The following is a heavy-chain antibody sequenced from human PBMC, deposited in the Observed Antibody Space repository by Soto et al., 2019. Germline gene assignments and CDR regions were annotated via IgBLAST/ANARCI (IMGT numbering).Heavy chain of an antibody. CDR2: IYYSGST. CDR1: GGSISSGDYY. CDR3: ARADPHSSGHIGSMDV. V-gene: IGHV4-30-4*01. J-gene: IGHJ6*02. Sequence: NPSETLSLTCTVSGGSISSGDYYWSWIRQPPGKGLEWIGYIYYSGSTYHNPSLKGRVTISVDTSKNQFSLKLSSVTAADTAVYYCARADPHSSGHIGSMDVWGQGTTVTVSS. D-gene: IGHD3-22*01.